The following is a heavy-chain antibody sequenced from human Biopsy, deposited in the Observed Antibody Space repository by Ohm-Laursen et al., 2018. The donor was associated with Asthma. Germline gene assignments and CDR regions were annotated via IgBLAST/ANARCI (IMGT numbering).Heavy chain of an antibody. CDR1: GFTFSNYG. CDR2: ISFDGSNK. CDR3: PKGVFPGWEVRRGPDY. V-gene: IGHV3-30*18. Sequence: SLRLSCAASGFTFSNYGMHWVRQAPGKGLEWVAVISFDGSNKDFADPVKGRFTISRDNSKNTMYLEMNSLRAEDTAVYYCPKGVFPGWEVRRGPDYWGQGTLVTVSA. D-gene: IGHD1-26*01. J-gene: IGHJ4*02.